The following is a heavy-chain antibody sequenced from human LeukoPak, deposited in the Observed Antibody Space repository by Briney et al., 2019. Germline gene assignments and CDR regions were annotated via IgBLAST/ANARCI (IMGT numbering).Heavy chain of an antibody. J-gene: IGHJ4*02. Sequence: SETLSLTCTVSDEVITSNNWWSWVRQSPGKGLEWIGRIYTSGSTNYNPSLKSRVTISVDTSKNQFSLKLSSVTAADTAVYYCARDGGPTGGGYEHPLLYWGQGTLVTVSS. D-gene: IGHD3-16*01. CDR1: DEVITSNNW. CDR3: ARDGGPTGGGYEHPLLY. V-gene: IGHV4-4*02. CDR2: IYTSGST.